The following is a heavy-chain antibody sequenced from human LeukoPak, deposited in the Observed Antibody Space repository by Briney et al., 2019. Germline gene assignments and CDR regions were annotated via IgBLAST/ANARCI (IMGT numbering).Heavy chain of an antibody. CDR2: IKEDGSET. Sequence: PGGSLRLSCAASGFIFKKYWMNWVRQVPGKGLECLANIKEDGSETYYADSVKGRFTISRDNPKNLLFLQINSLRVEDTAVYYCAKRDTTFDYWGQGTLVTVSS. J-gene: IGHJ4*02. V-gene: IGHV3-7*01. CDR1: GFIFKKYW. CDR3: AKRDTTFDY. D-gene: IGHD5-18*01.